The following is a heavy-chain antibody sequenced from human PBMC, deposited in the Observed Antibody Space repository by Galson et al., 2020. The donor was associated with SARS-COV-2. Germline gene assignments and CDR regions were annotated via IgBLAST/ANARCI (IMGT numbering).Heavy chain of an antibody. CDR2: ISISGTTI. CDR1: GFTFTDAH. CDR3: ARESWGSLDP. Sequence: GGSLRLSCAASGFTFTDAHMTWIRQAPGKGLEWVSYISISGTTIFYADSVRGRFTISRDNAKNSLYLQMSSLRAEDTAVYYCARESWGSLDPWGQGTLVTVSS. D-gene: IGHD3-16*01. J-gene: IGHJ5*02. V-gene: IGHV3-11*01.